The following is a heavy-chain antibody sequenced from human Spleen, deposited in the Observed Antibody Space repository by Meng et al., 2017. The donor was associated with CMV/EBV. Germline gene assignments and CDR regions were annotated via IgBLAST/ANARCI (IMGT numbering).Heavy chain of an antibody. D-gene: IGHD3-22*01. J-gene: IGHJ4*02. CDR3: ARARRGIVAGLDS. CDR1: GFTFSSYA. CDR2: IKQDGSEK. Sequence: GESLKISCAASGFTFSSYAMSWVRQAPGKGLEWVANIKQDGSEKYYVGSVKGRFSISRDNANKSLYLQMNSLRVEDTAVYYCARARRGIVAGLDSWGQGTLVTVSS. V-gene: IGHV3-7*01.